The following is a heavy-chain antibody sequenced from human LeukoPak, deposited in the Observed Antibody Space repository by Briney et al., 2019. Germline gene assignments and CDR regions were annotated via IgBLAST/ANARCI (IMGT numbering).Heavy chain of an antibody. CDR3: AKVAVDGDVN. CDR1: GFTFSSYE. D-gene: IGHD4-17*01. V-gene: IGHV3-48*03. J-gene: IGHJ4*02. CDR2: ISSSGSTI. Sequence: GGSLRLSCAASGFTFSSYEMNWVRQAPGKGLEWVSYISSSGSTIYYADSVKGRFTISRDNSKNTLYLQMNSLRAEDTAVYYCAKVAVDGDVNWGQGTLVTVSS.